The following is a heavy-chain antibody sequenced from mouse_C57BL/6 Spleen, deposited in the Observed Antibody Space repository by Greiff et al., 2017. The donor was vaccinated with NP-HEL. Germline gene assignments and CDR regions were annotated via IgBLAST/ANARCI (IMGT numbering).Heavy chain of an antibody. CDR1: GYTFTSYW. J-gene: IGHJ4*01. D-gene: IGHD3-2*02. V-gene: IGHV1-59*01. CDR3: ASRQLRHGAMDY. CDR2: IDPSDSYT. Sequence: QVQLQQPGAELVRPGTSVKLSCKASGYTFTSYWMHWVKQRPGQGLEWIGVIDPSDSYTNYNQKFKGKATLTVDTSSSTAYMQLSSLTSEDSAVYYCASRQLRHGAMDYWGQGTSVTVSS.